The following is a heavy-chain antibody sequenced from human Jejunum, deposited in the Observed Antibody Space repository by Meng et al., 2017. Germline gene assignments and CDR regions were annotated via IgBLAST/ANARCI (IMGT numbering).Heavy chain of an antibody. CDR2: FTRGGTT. J-gene: IGHJ4*02. CDR3: ARHEVDFDN. CDR1: GGSISGYF. V-gene: IGHV4-34*02. D-gene: IGHD1-26*01. Sequence: QGQLQQGGAGLLKPSETLSLTCAVYGGSISGYFWSWIRQAPGEGREWVGEFTRGGTTNYNPSLKSRVTISADTSKNQFSLTLSSVSAADTAVYYCARHEVDFDNWGQGTLVTVFS.